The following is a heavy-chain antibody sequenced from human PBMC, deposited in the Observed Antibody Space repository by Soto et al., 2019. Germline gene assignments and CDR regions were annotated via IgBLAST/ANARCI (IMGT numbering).Heavy chain of an antibody. CDR1: GFAFNTFD. J-gene: IGHJ4*02. V-gene: IGHV3-30*03. D-gene: IGHD5-12*01. CDR2: ISYDGRNK. CDR3: ASAEVAAFDY. Sequence: TGGSLRLSCVASGFAFNTFDFHWVRQAPGKGLDWVAGISYDGRNKNYGDSVKGRFTISRDDSRNTLFLQMNSLRVEDTAMYFCASAEVAAFDYWGQGALVTSPQ.